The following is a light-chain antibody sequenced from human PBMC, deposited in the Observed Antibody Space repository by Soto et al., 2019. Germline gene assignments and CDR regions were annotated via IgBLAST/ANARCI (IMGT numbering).Light chain of an antibody. Sequence: QSALTQPASVSGSPGQSITISCTGASSDVGGYNYVSWYQQLPGKAPKLMIYDVTHRPSGISNRFSGSKSGNTASLTISGLQAEDEADYYCSSYTSSSTHVVFGGGTKVTVL. J-gene: IGLJ2*01. CDR2: DVT. CDR3: SSYTSSSTHVV. CDR1: SSDVGGYNY. V-gene: IGLV2-14*03.